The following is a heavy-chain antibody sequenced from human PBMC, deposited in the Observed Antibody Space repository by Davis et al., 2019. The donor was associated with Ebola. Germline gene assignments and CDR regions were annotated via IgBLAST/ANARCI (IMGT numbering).Heavy chain of an antibody. CDR1: GFTFSDYY. CDR3: ARGPPYFCMGGRCYSYYFDS. CDR2: VYTSGST. Sequence: ESLKISCAASGFTFSDYYMDWIRQAPGKGLEWIGRVYTSGSTTYNPSLRSRVTMSVDTSINQFSLRLRSVTAADTAVYFCARGPPYFCMGGRCYSYYFDSWGQGTLVTVSS. D-gene: IGHD2-15*01. V-gene: IGHV4-4*07. J-gene: IGHJ4*02.